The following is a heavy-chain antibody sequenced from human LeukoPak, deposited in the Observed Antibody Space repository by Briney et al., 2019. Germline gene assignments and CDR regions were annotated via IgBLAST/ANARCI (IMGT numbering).Heavy chain of an antibody. CDR2: ISSSSSYI. Sequence: PRRSLRLSCAASGFTFSSSSMNWVRQAPRKGLEWVSSISSSSSYIYYADSVKGRFTISRDNAKNSLYLQMNSLRAEDTAVYYCARDQFLYDILTVPDYWGQGTLLTVSS. D-gene: IGHD3-9*01. CDR1: GFTFSSSS. V-gene: IGHV3-21*01. CDR3: ARDQFLYDILTVPDY. J-gene: IGHJ4*02.